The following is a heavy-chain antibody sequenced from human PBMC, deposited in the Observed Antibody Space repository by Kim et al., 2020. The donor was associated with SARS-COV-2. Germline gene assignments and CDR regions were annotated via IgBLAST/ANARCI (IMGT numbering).Heavy chain of an antibody. CDR3: ARVGPREPLRRYFDWRGCAFDI. V-gene: IGHV1-46*01. J-gene: IGHJ3*02. D-gene: IGHD3-9*01. CDR2: INPSGGST. CDR1: GYTFTSYY. Sequence: ASVKVSCKASGYTFTSYYMHWVRQAPGQGLEWMGIINPSGGSTSYAQKFQGRVTMTRDTSTSTVYMELSSLRSEDTAVYYCARVGPREPLRRYFDWRGCAFDIWGQGTMVTVSS.